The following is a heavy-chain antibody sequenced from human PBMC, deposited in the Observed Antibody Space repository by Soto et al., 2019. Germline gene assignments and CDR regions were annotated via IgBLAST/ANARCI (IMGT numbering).Heavy chain of an antibody. V-gene: IGHV4-30-2*01. Sequence: PSETLSLTCTVSGASITYGGYSWSWIRQPPGKGLEWIGYINHLETTFYNPSFESRLTLSIDRTKNQFSLKLNSMTAADGAVYFCARGGGYDSLDYWGQGILVT. CDR2: INHLETT. CDR1: GASITYGGYS. CDR3: ARGGGYDSLDY. D-gene: IGHD5-12*01. J-gene: IGHJ4*02.